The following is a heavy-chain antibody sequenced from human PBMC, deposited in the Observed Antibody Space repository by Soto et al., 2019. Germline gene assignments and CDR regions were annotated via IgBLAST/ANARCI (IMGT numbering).Heavy chain of an antibody. Sequence: EVQVLESGGGLVQPGGSLRLSCAASGFTFSTYAMSWVRQAPGKGLEWVSTIRGSGRTTYYADSVRGRFTISRDNSQNTLYLQMDSLRAEDTALYYCARVQRLYGFDHYYYGMDVWGLGTTVTVSS. J-gene: IGHJ6*02. CDR2: IRGSGRTT. D-gene: IGHD2-8*01. V-gene: IGHV3-23*01. CDR1: GFTFSTYA. CDR3: ARVQRLYGFDHYYYGMDV.